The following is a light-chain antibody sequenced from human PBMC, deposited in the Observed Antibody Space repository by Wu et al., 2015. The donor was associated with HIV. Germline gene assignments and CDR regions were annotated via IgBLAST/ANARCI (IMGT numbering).Light chain of an antibody. Sequence: DIRMTQSPSSLPASVGDRVSITCRASQGISNSLAWYQQIPGKAPKVLLYGTSRLESGVPSRFSGSGSGTDYTLTITSLQPGDSATYYCQQYYTIPWTFGQGTKVEIK. CDR2: GTS. V-gene: IGKV1-NL1*01. J-gene: IGKJ1*01. CDR3: QQYYTIPWT. CDR1: QGISNS.